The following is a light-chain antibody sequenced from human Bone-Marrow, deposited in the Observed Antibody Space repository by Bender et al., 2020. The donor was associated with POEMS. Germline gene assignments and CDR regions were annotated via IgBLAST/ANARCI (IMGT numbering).Light chain of an antibody. CDR2: NNS. Sequence: QSELTQPPSASGTPGQRVTISCSGSSSKFGSYPVNWYQQLPGAAPKLVIFNNSQRPSGVPDRFSGSNSGTSASLAISRLLSDDEADFYCATWDDSLNGWVFGGGTKLTVL. V-gene: IGLV1-44*01. J-gene: IGLJ3*02. CDR3: ATWDDSLNGWV. CDR1: SSKFGSYP.